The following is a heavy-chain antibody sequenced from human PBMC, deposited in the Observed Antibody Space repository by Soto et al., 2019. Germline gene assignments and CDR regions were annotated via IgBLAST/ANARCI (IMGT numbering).Heavy chain of an antibody. CDR3: ITLGRGYFNY. CDR1: GFTLSNAW. V-gene: IGHV3-15*04. CDR2: IASKTDGETT. J-gene: IGHJ4*02. Sequence: EVQLVESGGGLVKPGGSLRLSCAASGFTLSNAWMTWVRQAPGKGLEWVGRIASKTDGETTDYAAPVKARFTISRDDSKNTLYLQMNSLKPEDTAVYYCITLGRGYFNYWGQGTLVTVSS. D-gene: IGHD3-10*01.